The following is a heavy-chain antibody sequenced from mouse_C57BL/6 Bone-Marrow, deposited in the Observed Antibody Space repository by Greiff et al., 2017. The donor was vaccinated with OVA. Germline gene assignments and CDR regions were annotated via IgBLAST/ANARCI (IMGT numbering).Heavy chain of an antibody. V-gene: IGHV1-81*01. Sequence: VQVVESGAELARPGASVKLSCKASGYTFTSYGISWVKQRTGQGLEWIGEIYPRSGNTYYNEKFKGKATLTADKSSSTAYMELRSLTSEDSAVYFCARSGYYGFAWFAYWGQGTLVTVSA. CDR2: IYPRSGNT. CDR1: GYTFTSYG. D-gene: IGHD1-1*01. CDR3: ARSGYYGFAWFAY. J-gene: IGHJ3*01.